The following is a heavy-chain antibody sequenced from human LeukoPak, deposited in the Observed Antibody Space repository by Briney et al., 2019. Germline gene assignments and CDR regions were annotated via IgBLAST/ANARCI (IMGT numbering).Heavy chain of an antibody. V-gene: IGHV4-59*01. CDR3: ARAAHGIQLWSYYLDY. CDR1: GGSISSYY. Sequence: SETLSLTCTVSGGSISSYYWSWIRQPPGKGLEWIGYIYYSGSTNYNPSLKSRVTISVDTSKNQFSLKLSSVTAADTAVYYCARAAHGIQLWSYYLDYWGQGTLVTVSS. CDR2: IYYSGST. J-gene: IGHJ4*02. D-gene: IGHD5-18*01.